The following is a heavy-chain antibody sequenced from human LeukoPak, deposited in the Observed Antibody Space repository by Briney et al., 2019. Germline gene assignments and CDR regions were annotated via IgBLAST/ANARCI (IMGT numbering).Heavy chain of an antibody. V-gene: IGHV3-30*03. D-gene: IGHD3-22*01. CDR3: ARDYEGGYYDSSGYYSPSWGMDV. CDR2: ISYDGSNK. CDR1: GFTFSSYG. J-gene: IGHJ6*02. Sequence: GGSLRLSCAASGFTFSSYGMHWVRQAPGKGLEWVAVISYDGSNKYYADSVKGRFTISRDNSKNTLYLQMNSLRAEDTAVYYCARDYEGGYYDSSGYYSPSWGMDVWGQGTTVTVSS.